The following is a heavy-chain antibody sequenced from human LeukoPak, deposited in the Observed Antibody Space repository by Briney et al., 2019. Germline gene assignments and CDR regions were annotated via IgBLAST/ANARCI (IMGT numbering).Heavy chain of an antibody. CDR1: GGSISSGGYY. V-gene: IGHV4-31*03. Sequence: PSETLSLTCTVSGGSISSGGYYWSWIRQHPGKGLEWIGYIYYSGSTYYNPSLKSRVTISVDTPKNQFSLKLSSVTAADTAVYYCATEIVVVPAAIGWFDPWGQGTLVTVSS. CDR3: ATEIVVVPAAIGWFDP. D-gene: IGHD2-2*01. J-gene: IGHJ5*02. CDR2: IYYSGST.